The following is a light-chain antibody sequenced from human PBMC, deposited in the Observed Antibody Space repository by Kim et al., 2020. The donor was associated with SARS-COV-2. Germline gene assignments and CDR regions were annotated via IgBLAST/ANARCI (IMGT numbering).Light chain of an antibody. CDR2: QVR. CDR3: QAWDSSTGM. J-gene: IGLJ3*02. CDR1: KLGDKY. Sequence: ASQGQTASITCSGDKLGDKYVCWYQQKPGQSPVLVIYQVRKRPSGIPERFSGSNSGNTATLTISGTQAMDEADYYCQAWDSSTGMFGGGTQLTVL. V-gene: IGLV3-1*01.